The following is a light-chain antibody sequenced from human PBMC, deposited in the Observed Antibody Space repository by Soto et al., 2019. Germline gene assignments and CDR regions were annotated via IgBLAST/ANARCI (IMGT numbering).Light chain of an antibody. V-gene: IGLV4-69*01. CDR1: SGHSSYA. J-gene: IGLJ2*01. CDR2: LNSDGSH. Sequence: QSVLTQSPSASASLGASVKLTCTLSSGHSSYAIAWHQQQPEKGPRYLMKLNSDGSHSKGDGLPDRFAGSSSGAERYLTISSLQSEDEADYYCQTWGTGIQVFGGGTEVTVL. CDR3: QTWGTGIQV.